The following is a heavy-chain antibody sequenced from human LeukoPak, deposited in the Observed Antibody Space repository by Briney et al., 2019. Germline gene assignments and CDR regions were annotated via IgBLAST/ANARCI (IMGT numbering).Heavy chain of an antibody. J-gene: IGHJ6*03. CDR3: ATQSHVLRFLEWLLLGGYYYYYMDV. CDR2: IIPSGHTT. D-gene: IGHD3-3*01. Sequence: GGSLRLSCVASGFTFSSHGMNWVRQAPGKGLEWVSGIIPSGHTTYYADSVKGRFTISRDNSKNTLYLQMNSLRAEDTAVYYCATQSHVLRFLEWLLLGGYYYYYMDVWGKGTTVTVSS. V-gene: IGHV3-23*01. CDR1: GFTFSSHG.